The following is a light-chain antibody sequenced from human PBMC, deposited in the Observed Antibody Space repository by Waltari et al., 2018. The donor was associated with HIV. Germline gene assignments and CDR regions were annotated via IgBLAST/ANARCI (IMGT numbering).Light chain of an antibody. CDR2: TNN. CDR3: SSYAGRNNLL. V-gene: IGLV1-47*01. Sequence: QSVLTQPPSASGTPGQRVTISCSGSSSNIGRNYVYWYQQLPGTAPKLLIYTNNPRPSGVPDRFSGSKSGTSASLAISGLRSEDEADYYCSSYAGRNNLLFGGGTKLTVL. CDR1: SSNIGRNY. J-gene: IGLJ2*01.